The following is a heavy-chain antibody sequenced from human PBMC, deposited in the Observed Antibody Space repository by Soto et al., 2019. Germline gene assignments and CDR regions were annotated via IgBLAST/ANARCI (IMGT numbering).Heavy chain of an antibody. D-gene: IGHD2-8*02. CDR3: ARDNTWSYDS. V-gene: IGHV3-74*03. CDR1: GFTFSSYW. Sequence: GGSLRLSCAASGFTFSSYWMHWVRQAPGEGLVWVSYIKPDGSRTKDADSVKGRFTISRDNARNTLYLRMNSLRAEDTAVYYCARDNTWSYDSWGRGTRGTVS. CDR2: IKPDGSRT. J-gene: IGHJ4*02.